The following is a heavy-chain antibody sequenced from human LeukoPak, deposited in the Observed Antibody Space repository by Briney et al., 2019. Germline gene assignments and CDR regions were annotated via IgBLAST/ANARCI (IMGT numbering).Heavy chain of an antibody. CDR3: ARHPDSSGWYGHFDY. V-gene: IGHV4-59*08. J-gene: IGHJ4*02. CDR2: ISYSGST. Sequence: SETLSLTCTVSHGSISSYYWSWIRQPPGKGLEWIGHISYSGSTNYNPSLKSRVTISVDTSKNQFSLKLSSVTAADTAVYYCARHPDSSGWYGHFDYWGQGPRSPSPQ. D-gene: IGHD6-19*01. CDR1: HGSISSYY.